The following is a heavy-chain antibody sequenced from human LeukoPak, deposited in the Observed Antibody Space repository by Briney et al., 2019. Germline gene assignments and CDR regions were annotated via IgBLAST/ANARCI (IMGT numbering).Heavy chain of an antibody. Sequence: PSETLFLTCAVSGGSISSSNWWSWVRQPPGKGLEWIGEIYHSGSTNYNPSLKSRVTISVDKSKNQFSLKLSSVTAADTAVYYCARVQAAYYYGMDVWGKGTTVTVSS. D-gene: IGHD6-25*01. V-gene: IGHV4-4*02. J-gene: IGHJ6*04. CDR2: IYHSGST. CDR1: GGSISSSNW. CDR3: ARVQAAYYYGMDV.